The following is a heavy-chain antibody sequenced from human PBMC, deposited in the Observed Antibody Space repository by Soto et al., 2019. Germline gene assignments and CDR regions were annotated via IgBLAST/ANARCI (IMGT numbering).Heavy chain of an antibody. J-gene: IGHJ4*02. D-gene: IGHD1-1*01. Sequence: QVQLQESGPGLVKPSETLSLTCTVSGGSISSYYWRWIRQPPGKGLEWIGYIYYSGSTNYNPTLKSRVTISVDTSKNQFSLKLSSVTAADTAVYYCARDVGTGGKDYWGQGTLVTVSS. CDR3: ARDVGTGGKDY. CDR2: IYYSGST. V-gene: IGHV4-59*01. CDR1: GGSISSYY.